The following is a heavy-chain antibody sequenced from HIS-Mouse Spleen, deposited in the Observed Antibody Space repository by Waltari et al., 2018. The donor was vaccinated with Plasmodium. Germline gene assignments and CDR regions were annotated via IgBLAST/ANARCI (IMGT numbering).Heavy chain of an antibody. CDR1: GYTFTGYY. J-gene: IGHJ1*01. Sequence: VQSGAEVKKPGASVKVSCKASGYTFTGYYMHWVRQAPGQGLEWMGWINPNSGGTNYAQKFQGRVTMTRDTSISTAYMELSRLRSDATAVYYCARVLGYKAAAGTFVEYFQHWGQGTLVTVSS. V-gene: IGHV1-2*02. D-gene: IGHD6-13*01. CDR2: INPNSGGT. CDR3: ARVLGYKAAAGTFVEYFQH.